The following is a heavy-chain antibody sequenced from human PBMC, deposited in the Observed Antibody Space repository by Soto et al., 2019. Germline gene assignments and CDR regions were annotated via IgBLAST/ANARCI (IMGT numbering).Heavy chain of an antibody. CDR1: GGSISNYY. CDR2: IYYSGST. V-gene: IGHV4-59*08. CDR3: ARFNSEVYGMDV. Sequence: SETLSLTSTVSGGSISNYYWSWIRQPPGKGLEWIGYIYYSGSTNYNPSLKSRVTISVDTSKNQFSLKLSSVTAADTAVYYCARFNSEVYGMDVWGQGTTVTVSS. J-gene: IGHJ6*02. D-gene: IGHD1-20*01.